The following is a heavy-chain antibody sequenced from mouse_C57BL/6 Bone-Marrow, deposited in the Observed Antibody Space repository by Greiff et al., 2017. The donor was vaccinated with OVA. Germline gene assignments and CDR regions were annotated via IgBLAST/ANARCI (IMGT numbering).Heavy chain of an antibody. CDR2: IYPRSGNT. J-gene: IGHJ3*01. CDR1: GYTFTSYG. V-gene: IGHV1-81*01. D-gene: IGHD1-1*01. Sequence: QVQLQQSGAELARPGASVKLSCKASGYTFTSYGISWVKQRTGQGLEWIGEIYPRSGNTYYNEKFKGKATLTADKSSSTAYMELRSLTSEDSAVYFGARGTPYYGSSLWFAYWGQGTLVTVSA. CDR3: ARGTPYYGSSLWFAY.